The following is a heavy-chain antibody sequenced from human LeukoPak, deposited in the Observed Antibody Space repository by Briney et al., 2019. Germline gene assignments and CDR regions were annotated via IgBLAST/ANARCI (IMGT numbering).Heavy chain of an antibody. D-gene: IGHD3-22*01. CDR2: ISGSGGST. CDR1: GFTSSSYA. J-gene: IGHJ4*02. CDR3: AKVRSLIVVVIYFDY. V-gene: IGHV3-23*01. Sequence: GRSLRLSCAAAGFTSSSYAMSWVRQAPGKGLEWVSAISGSGGSTYYADSVKGRFTISRDNSKNTLYLQMNSLRAEDTAVYYCAKVRSLIVVVIYFDYWGQGTLVTVSS.